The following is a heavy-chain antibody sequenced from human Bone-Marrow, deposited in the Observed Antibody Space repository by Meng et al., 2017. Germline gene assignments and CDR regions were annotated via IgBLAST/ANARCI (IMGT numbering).Heavy chain of an antibody. V-gene: IGHV4-39*06. CDR1: GGSISASSFY. CDR2: LHDSGST. CDR3: AREWGTLATAADDY. D-gene: IGHD6-13*01. Sequence: RLELQESGPGLVKPSETLSLTCNVSGGSISASSFYWGWIRQAPGKGLEWIGTLHDSGSTYYNPSLKSRVTISADTSNSQFSLKLSSVTAADTAVYYCAREWGTLATAADDYWGQGTLVTVSS. J-gene: IGHJ4*02.